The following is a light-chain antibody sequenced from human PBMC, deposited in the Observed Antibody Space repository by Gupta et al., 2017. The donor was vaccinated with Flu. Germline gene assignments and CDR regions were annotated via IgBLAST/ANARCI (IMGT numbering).Light chain of an antibody. CDR2: SDN. J-gene: IGLJ2*01. CDR3: ATWDDSLNAWV. CDR1: SSNIGSNP. Sequence: RVTMSCSGRSSNIGSNPVNWFQQLPGTAPKLLIQSDNQRPSGVPDRFSGSRSGTSASLAISGLQSDDEAVYYCATWDDSLNAWVIGGGTTLT. V-gene: IGLV1-44*01.